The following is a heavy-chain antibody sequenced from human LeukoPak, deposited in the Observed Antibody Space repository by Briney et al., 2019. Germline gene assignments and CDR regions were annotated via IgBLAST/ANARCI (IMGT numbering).Heavy chain of an antibody. J-gene: IGHJ5*02. V-gene: IGHV1-69*01. D-gene: IGHD6-19*01. Sequence: GASVKVSCKASGGTFSSYAISWVRQAPGQGLEWMGGNIPIFGTANYAQKFQGRVTITADESTSTAYMELSSLRSEDTAVYYCARMLTVAGTPSNWFDPWSQGTLVTVSS. CDR2: NIPIFGTA. CDR1: GGTFSSYA. CDR3: ARMLTVAGTPSNWFDP.